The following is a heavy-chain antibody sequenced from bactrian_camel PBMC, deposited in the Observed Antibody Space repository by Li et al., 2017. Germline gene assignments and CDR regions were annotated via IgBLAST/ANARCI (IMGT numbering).Heavy chain of an antibody. CDR1: GFTSKKCG. J-gene: IGHJ4*01. CDR3: AKRGSAGLNAGITD. D-gene: IGHD1*01. Sequence: HVQLVESGGGSVQPGGSLTLSCTVPGFTSKKCGIDWYRQDAGRHAEWQREWVSSISGDGSTKYADSVRGRFTTSRDNAKNTLYLELNRLKTEDTAMYYCAKRGSAGLNAGITDRGQGTQVTVS. V-gene: IGHV3S53*01. CDR2: ISGDGST.